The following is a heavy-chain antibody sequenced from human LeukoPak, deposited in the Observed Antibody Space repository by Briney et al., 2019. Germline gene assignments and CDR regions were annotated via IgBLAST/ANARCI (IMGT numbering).Heavy chain of an antibody. D-gene: IGHD3-16*01. CDR3: ARDSVNWGAFWD. V-gene: IGHV4-4*07. J-gene: IGHJ4*02. CDR1: GGSFSGYY. Sequence: PSETLSLTCAVYGGSFSGYYWSWIRQPAGKGLEWIGRIYTSGSTNYNPSLKSRVTMSVDTSKNQFSLKLSSVTAADTAVYYCARDSVNWGAFWDWGQGTLVTVSS. CDR2: IYTSGST.